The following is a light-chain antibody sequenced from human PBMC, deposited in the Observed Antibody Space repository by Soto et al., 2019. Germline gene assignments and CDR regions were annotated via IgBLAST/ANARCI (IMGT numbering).Light chain of an antibody. Sequence: QSALTQPASVYGSPEHSITISCTGTSSDVGGYNYVSWYQRHPGKAPKLMIYDVSNRPSGVSNRFSGSKSGNTASLTISGLQAEDEADYHCSSYTSTSIVFGTGTKVTVL. J-gene: IGLJ1*01. CDR1: SSDVGGYNY. CDR2: DVS. V-gene: IGLV2-14*01. CDR3: SSYTSTSIV.